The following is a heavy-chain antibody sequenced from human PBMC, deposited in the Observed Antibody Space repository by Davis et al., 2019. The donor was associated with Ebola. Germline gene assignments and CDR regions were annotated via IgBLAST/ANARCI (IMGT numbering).Heavy chain of an antibody. J-gene: IGHJ6*02. Sequence: PGGFLRLSCAASGFRFSDNWMGWVRQTPGKGLEWVANIKQDGSDKNHADSVKGRFTISRDNPKNSLYLQMNSLRADDTAVYYCARDRYDFWSGYYYYYYGMDVWGQGTTVTVSS. CDR1: GFRFSDNW. V-gene: IGHV3-7*01. CDR2: IKQDGSDK. CDR3: ARDRYDFWSGYYYYYYGMDV. D-gene: IGHD3-3*01.